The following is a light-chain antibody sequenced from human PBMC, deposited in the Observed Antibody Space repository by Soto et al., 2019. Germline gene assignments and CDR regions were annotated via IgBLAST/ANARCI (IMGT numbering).Light chain of an antibody. V-gene: IGLV1-44*01. J-gene: IGLJ2*01. Sequence: QSVLTQPPSASGTPGQRVTISCSGISSNIGSNTVNWYQQLPGTAPKLLIYINTQRPSGVPDRFSGSKSGTSASLAISGLQSNDEADYYCSACDDSLNGPVFGGGTKLTVL. CDR2: INT. CDR1: SSNIGSNT. CDR3: SACDDSLNGPV.